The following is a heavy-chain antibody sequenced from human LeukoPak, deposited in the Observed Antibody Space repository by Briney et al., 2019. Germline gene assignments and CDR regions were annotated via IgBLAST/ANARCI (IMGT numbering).Heavy chain of an antibody. V-gene: IGHV4-34*01. J-gene: IGHJ6*03. Sequence: SETLSLTCAVYGGSFGGYYWSWIRQPPGKGLEWIGEINHSGSTNYNPSLKSRVTISVDTSKNQFSLKLSSVTAADTAVYYCARGGPGIAARRNYYMDVWGKGTTVTVSS. CDR2: INHSGST. CDR1: GGSFGGYY. CDR3: ARGGPGIAARRNYYMDV. D-gene: IGHD6-13*01.